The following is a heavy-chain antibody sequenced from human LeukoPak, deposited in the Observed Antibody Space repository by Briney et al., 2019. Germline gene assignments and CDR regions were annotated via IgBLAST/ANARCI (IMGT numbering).Heavy chain of an antibody. V-gene: IGHV3-48*03. Sequence: GGSLRLSCVASGFTFSSYEMNWVRQAPGKGLEWVSYISSSGYTIYYADSVKGRFTISRDNSKNTLYLQMNSLRAEDTAVYYCAKLVLVQGSIGYWGQGTLVTVSS. CDR1: GFTFSSYE. CDR3: AKLVLVQGSIGY. D-gene: IGHD1-1*01. CDR2: ISSSGYTI. J-gene: IGHJ4*02.